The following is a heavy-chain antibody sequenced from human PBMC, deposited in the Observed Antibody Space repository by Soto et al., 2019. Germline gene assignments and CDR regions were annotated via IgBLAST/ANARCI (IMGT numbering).Heavy chain of an antibody. D-gene: IGHD2-15*01. CDR3: AREGGYCSGGTCAFDY. V-gene: IGHV1-2*02. CDR1: GYLFTSYH. CDR2: INPNTGGT. Sequence: SVKIACTAPGYLFTSYHMHLVRQAPGQGLEWMGWINPNTGGTNFAQKFQGRVTMTRDTSISTAYMELSRLRSDDTAVYYCAREGGYCSGGTCAFDYWGQGTLVTVSS. J-gene: IGHJ4*02.